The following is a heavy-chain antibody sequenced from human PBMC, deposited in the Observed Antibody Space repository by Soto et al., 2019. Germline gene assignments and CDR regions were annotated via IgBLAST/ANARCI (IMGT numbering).Heavy chain of an antibody. V-gene: IGHV4-59*01. Sequence: QVQLQESGPRLVKPSETLSLTCTVPGGSISSYYWSWIRQPPGKGLEWIGYIYYSGSTNYNPSLKSRVAISVDASKNEFSLKLSSVTAADTAVYYCARGEVRVAMPSGYWGQGTLVTVSS. D-gene: IGHD2-2*01. CDR3: ARGEVRVAMPSGY. CDR1: GGSISSYY. CDR2: IYYSGST. J-gene: IGHJ4*02.